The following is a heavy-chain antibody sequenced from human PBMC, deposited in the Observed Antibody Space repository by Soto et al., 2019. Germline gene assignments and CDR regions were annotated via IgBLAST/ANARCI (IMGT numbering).Heavy chain of an antibody. CDR1: GFTFRDYY. D-gene: IGHD3-3*01. V-gene: IGHV3-11*06. Sequence: PGGSLRLSCAVSGFTFRDYYMTWIRQAPGKGLEWVSYISGRSSETYYADSVKGRFTISRDNAKNSLYLQMNDLRAEDTAVYYCARAPYTIFGGDTYYYYYALDVWGQGTTVTVSS. J-gene: IGHJ6*02. CDR3: ARAPYTIFGGDTYYYYYALDV. CDR2: ISGRSSET.